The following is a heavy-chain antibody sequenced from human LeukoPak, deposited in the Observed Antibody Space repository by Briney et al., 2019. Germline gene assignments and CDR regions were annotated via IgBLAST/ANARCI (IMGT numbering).Heavy chain of an antibody. CDR2: ISWNTGTI. D-gene: IGHD6-19*01. J-gene: IGHJ4*02. CDR1: GFTFDDFA. V-gene: IGHV3-9*01. Sequence: PGRSLRLSCAASGFTFDDFAMHWVRQAPGKGLEWVSGISWNTGTINYVDSVKGRFTISRDNAKNSLYLQMNSLRPEDTAFYYCARDVAGRWPVYDYWGQGTLVTVSS. CDR3: ARDVAGRWPVYDY.